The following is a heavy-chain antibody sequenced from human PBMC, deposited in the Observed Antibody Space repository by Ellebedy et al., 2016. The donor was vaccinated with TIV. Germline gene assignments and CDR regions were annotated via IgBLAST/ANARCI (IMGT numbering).Heavy chain of an antibody. V-gene: IGHV3-23*01. D-gene: IGHD5-24*01. J-gene: IGHJ2*01. CDR1: GFTFSSYA. CDR2: ISGSGGST. Sequence: GESLKISCAASGFTFSSYAMSWVRQAPGKGLEWVSAISGSGGSTYYADSVKGRFTISRDNSKNTLYLQMNSLRAEDTAVYYCAKRGRGLSKYWYFDLWGRGTLVTVSS. CDR3: AKRGRGLSKYWYFDL.